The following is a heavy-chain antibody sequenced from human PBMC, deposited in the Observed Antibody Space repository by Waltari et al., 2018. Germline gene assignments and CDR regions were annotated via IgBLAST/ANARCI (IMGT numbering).Heavy chain of an antibody. CDR2: IWYDGSNK. CDR1: GFTFSSYG. V-gene: IGHV3-33*01. J-gene: IGHJ4*02. CDR3: ARDKGTIFDY. D-gene: IGHD2-2*01. Sequence: QVQLVESGGGVVQPGRSLRLSCAASGFTFSSYGMHWVRQAPGKGLEWVAVIWYDGSNKYYADSGKGRFTISRGNSKNTLYLQMNSLRAEDTAVYYCARDKGTIFDYWGQGTLVTVSS.